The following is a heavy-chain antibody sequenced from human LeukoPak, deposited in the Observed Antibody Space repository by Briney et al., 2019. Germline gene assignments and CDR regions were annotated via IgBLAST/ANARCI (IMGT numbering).Heavy chain of an antibody. CDR3: ARVVGAVDAFDI. Sequence: ASVKVSCKASGYTFTSYYMHWVRQAPGQGLEWVGIINPSGGSTSYAQKFQGRVTMTRDTSTSTVYMELSSLRSEDTAVYYCARVVGAVDAFDIWGQGTMVTVSS. J-gene: IGHJ3*02. V-gene: IGHV1-46*01. CDR2: INPSGGST. CDR1: GYTFTSYY. D-gene: IGHD1-26*01.